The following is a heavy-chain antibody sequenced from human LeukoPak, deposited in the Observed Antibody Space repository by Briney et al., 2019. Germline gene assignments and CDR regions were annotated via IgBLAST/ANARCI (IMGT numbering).Heavy chain of an antibody. V-gene: IGHV3-21*01. J-gene: IGHJ4*02. CDR3: AREGTGSSEFDY. CDR1: GFAFSSYS. CDR2: ISSSSYI. D-gene: IGHD6-13*01. Sequence: GGSLRPSCAASGFAFSSYSMNWVRQAPGKGLEWVSSISSSSYIYYADSVKGRFTISRDNAKNSLYLQMNSLRAEDTAVYYCAREGTGSSEFDYWGQGTLVTVSS.